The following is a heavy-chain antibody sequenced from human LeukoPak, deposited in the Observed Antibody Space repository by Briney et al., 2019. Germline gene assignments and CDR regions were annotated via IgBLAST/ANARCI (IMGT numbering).Heavy chain of an antibody. J-gene: IGHJ6*04. D-gene: IGHD2-15*01. CDR2: IYSGGST. V-gene: IGHV3-53*01. CDR3: ARTPGYCSGGSCYSGHYYGMDV. CDR1: GFTVSSNY. Sequence: GGSLRLSCAASGFTVSSNYMSWVRKAPGKGLEWVSVIYSGGSTYYAHSVKGRFTISRDDSKNTVYLQMNRLRAEDTAVYYCARTPGYCSGGSCYSGHYYGMDVWGKGTTVTVSS.